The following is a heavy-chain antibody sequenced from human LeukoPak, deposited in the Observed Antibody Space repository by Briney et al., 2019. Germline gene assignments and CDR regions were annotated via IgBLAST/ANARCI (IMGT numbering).Heavy chain of an antibody. CDR3: AWGGMAAFDS. J-gene: IGHJ4*02. D-gene: IGHD3-16*01. CDR2: ISSSGNTR. Sequence: GGSLRLSCAASGFTFSDYYMSWIRQAPGKGLEWVAYISSSGNTRYYADSVKGRFTISRDNAKNSLYLQMNSLRAEDTAMYYCAWGGMAAFDSWGQGTLVTVSS. CDR1: GFTFSDYY. V-gene: IGHV3-11*04.